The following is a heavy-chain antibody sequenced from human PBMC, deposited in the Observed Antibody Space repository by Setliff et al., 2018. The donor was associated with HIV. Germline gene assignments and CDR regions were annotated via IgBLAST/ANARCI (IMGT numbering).Heavy chain of an antibody. Sequence: ASVKVSCKISGYTLTELSIHWVRQAPGKGLEWMANFDPEDGETFYAQKFQGRRTMTEDTSTDTAYMELSSLRSDDTAMYHCATDPGYSSTWYSESFQHWGQGTVVTVSS. CDR2: FDPEDGET. CDR1: GYTLTELS. V-gene: IGHV1-24*01. J-gene: IGHJ1*01. CDR3: ATDPGYSSTWYSESFQH. D-gene: IGHD6-13*01.